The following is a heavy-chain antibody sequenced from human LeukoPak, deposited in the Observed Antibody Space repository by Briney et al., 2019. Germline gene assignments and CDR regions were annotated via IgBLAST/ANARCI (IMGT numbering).Heavy chain of an antibody. Sequence: GGSLRLSCAASGFTFSNYWMQWVRQTPGKGLVWVSRISNDGTNTNYADSVKGRFTISRDNAENTLYLQMTSLRAEDTAVYYCARDPGHSNYINDYWGQGTLVTVSS. V-gene: IGHV3-74*01. CDR3: ARDPGHSNYINDY. CDR1: GFTFSNYW. CDR2: ISNDGTNT. J-gene: IGHJ4*02. D-gene: IGHD4-11*01.